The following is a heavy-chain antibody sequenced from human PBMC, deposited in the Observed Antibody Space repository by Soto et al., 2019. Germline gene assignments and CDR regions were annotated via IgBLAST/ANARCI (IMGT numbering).Heavy chain of an antibody. J-gene: IGHJ5*02. D-gene: IGHD2-15*01. CDR1: GFTFSSYS. CDR2: ISSSSSTI. V-gene: IGHV3-48*01. Sequence: EVQLVESGGGLVQPGGSLRLSCAASGFTFSSYSMNWVRQAPGKGLERVSYISSSSSTIYYADSVKGRFTISRDNAKNSLYLQMKSLRAEDTAVYYCARARSCSGGSCYPNWFDPWGQGTLVIVSS. CDR3: ARARSCSGGSCYPNWFDP.